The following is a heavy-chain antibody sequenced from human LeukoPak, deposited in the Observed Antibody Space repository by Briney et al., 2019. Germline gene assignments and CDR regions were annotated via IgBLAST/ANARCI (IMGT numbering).Heavy chain of an antibody. CDR1: GGSISSYY. CDR2: IYYSGST. Sequence: SETLSLTCTVSGGSISSYYWSWIRQPPGKGLKWIGYIYYSGSTNYNPSLKSRVTISVDTSKNQFSLKLSSVTAADTAVYYCARRSYSSGWYYFDYWGQGTLVTVSS. D-gene: IGHD6-19*01. J-gene: IGHJ4*02. V-gene: IGHV4-59*08. CDR3: ARRSYSSGWYYFDY.